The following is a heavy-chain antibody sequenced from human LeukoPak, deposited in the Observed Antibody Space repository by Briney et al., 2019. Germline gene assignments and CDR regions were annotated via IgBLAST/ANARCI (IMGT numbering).Heavy chain of an antibody. V-gene: IGHV1-18*01. D-gene: IGHD3-3*01. J-gene: IGHJ6*02. CDR2: ISAYNGNT. Sequence: GASVKVSCKASGYTFTSYGISWVRQAPGQGLEWMGWISAYNGNTNYAQKLQGRVTMTTDTSTSTAYMELRSLRSDDTAVYYCARARQYYDFWSVDYYYGMDVWGQGTTVTVSS. CDR1: GYTFTSYG. CDR3: ARARQYYDFWSVDYYYGMDV.